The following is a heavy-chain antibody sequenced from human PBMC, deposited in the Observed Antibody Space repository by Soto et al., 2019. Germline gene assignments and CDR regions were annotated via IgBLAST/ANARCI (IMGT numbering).Heavy chain of an antibody. CDR3: ARANWGHYDYYGMDV. CDR1: GFTFSDHD. D-gene: IGHD7-27*01. Sequence: QVQFVESGGGLVKPGASLRLSCAASGFTFSDHDMSWIRQAPAKGLEWVSYISSSGRTIYYADSVKGRFTISRDNAKNSLYLQMNSLRAEDTAVYYCARANWGHYDYYGMDVWGQGTTVIVSS. V-gene: IGHV3-11*01. J-gene: IGHJ6*02. CDR2: ISSSGRTI.